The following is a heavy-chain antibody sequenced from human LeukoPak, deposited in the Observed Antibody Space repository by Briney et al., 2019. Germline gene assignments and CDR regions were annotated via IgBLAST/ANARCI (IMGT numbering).Heavy chain of an antibody. D-gene: IGHD3-10*01. V-gene: IGHV3-23*01. CDR1: GFTFSSYG. CDR2: ISGSGGST. CDR3: AKDPHMVRGVIGVFVY. Sequence: GGSLRLSCAASGFTFSSYGMSWVRQAPGKGLEWVSGISGSGGSTYYADSVKGRFTISRDNSKNTLYLQMNSLRAEDTAVYYCAKDPHMVRGVIGVFVYWGQGTLVTVSS. J-gene: IGHJ4*02.